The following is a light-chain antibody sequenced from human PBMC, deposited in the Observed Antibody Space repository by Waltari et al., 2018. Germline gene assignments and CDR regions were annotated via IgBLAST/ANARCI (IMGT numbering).Light chain of an antibody. CDR2: VNSDGSH. J-gene: IGLJ3*02. CDR1: SGHSSNV. V-gene: IGLV4-69*01. Sequence: QLVLTQSPSASASLGASVKLTCTLSSGHSSNVIAWLQQQPETGPRYLMKVNSDGSHSKGDKIPDRCSGSSSGTEHYLTISSLQSEDEADYYCQTGGHGTWVFGGGTKLTVL. CDR3: QTGGHGTWV.